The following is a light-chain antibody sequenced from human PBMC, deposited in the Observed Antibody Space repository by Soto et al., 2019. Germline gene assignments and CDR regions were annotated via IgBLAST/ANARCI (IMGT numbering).Light chain of an antibody. Sequence: DIVLTQSPATLSVSPGERATLSCRASQSGSSNLAGYQQKPGQAPSLLICGASTRATGFPARFSGSGSGTEFTFTIGSLQSEDFAVYYCQQYEDWPLSFGGGTKVEIK. V-gene: IGKV3D-15*01. J-gene: IGKJ4*01. CDR2: GAS. CDR3: QQYEDWPLS. CDR1: QSGSSN.